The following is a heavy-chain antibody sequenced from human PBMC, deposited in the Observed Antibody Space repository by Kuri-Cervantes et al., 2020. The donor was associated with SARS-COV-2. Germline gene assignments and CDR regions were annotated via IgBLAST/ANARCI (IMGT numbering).Heavy chain of an antibody. Sequence: SETLSLTCTVSGGSISSSSYYWGWIRQPPGKGLEWIGSIYYSGGTYYNPSLKSRVTISVDTSKNQFSLKLSSVTAADTAVYYCARPFNWGSTHAFDIWGQGTMVTVSS. J-gene: IGHJ3*02. D-gene: IGHD7-27*01. CDR1: GGSISSSSYY. V-gene: IGHV4-39*07. CDR2: IYYSGGT. CDR3: ARPFNWGSTHAFDI.